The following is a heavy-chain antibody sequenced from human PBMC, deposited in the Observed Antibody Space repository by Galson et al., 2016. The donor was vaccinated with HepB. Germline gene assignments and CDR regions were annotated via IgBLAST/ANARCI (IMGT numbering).Heavy chain of an antibody. Sequence: QSGAEVKKPGESLKISCTASGYSFTTYWIGWVRQMPGKGLEWMGINYPGDSEPRYSPSFRGQVTISADKSISTAYLQWRGRKASDPAPYYCATSAPGTSLDHWGPGTLVTVSA. J-gene: IGHJ4*01. CDR1: GYSFTTYW. CDR2: NYPGDSEP. CDR3: ATSAPGTSLDH. V-gene: IGHV5-51*01.